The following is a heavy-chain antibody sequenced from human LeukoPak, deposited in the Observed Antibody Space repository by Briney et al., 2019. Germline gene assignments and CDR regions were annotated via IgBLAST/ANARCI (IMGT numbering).Heavy chain of an antibody. V-gene: IGHV4-61*01. Sequence: SETLSLTCTVSGGSFSSGSYYWSWIRQPPGKGLEWIGYIYYSGSTNYNPSLKSRVTISVDTSKNQFSLKLSSVTAADTAVYYCARYYSSSWYWDYYGMDVWGQGTTVTVSS. CDR3: ARYYSSSWYWDYYGMDV. D-gene: IGHD6-13*01. CDR1: GGSFSSGSYY. CDR2: IYYSGST. J-gene: IGHJ6*02.